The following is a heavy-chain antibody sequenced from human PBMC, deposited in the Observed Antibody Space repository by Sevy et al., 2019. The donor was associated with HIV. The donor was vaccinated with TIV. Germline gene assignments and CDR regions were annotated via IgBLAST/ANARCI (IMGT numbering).Heavy chain of an antibody. J-gene: IGHJ4*02. CDR2: IYPGDSDT. V-gene: IGHV5-51*01. Sequence: GESLKISCKGSGYSFTSYWIGWVRQMPGKGLEWMGIIYPGDSDTRYSQSFEGQVTISADKSISTAYLQWSSLKASDTAMYYCARQLIPYCSRTSCHPHYFDYWGQGTLVTVSS. CDR1: GYSFTSYW. D-gene: IGHD2-2*01. CDR3: ARQLIPYCSRTSCHPHYFDY.